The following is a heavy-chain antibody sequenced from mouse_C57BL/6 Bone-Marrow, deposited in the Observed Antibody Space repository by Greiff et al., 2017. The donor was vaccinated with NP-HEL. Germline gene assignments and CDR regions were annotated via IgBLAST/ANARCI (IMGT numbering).Heavy chain of an antibody. CDR2: ISDGGSYT. Sequence: EVMLVESGGGLVKPGGSLKLSCAASGFTFSSYAMSWVRQTPEKRLEWVATISDGGSYTYYPDNVKGRFTISRDNAKNNLYLQMSHLKSEDTAMYYCARGGVYDGYYWFAYWGQGTLVTVSA. D-gene: IGHD2-3*01. V-gene: IGHV5-4*03. CDR3: ARGGVYDGYYWFAY. CDR1: GFTFSSYA. J-gene: IGHJ3*01.